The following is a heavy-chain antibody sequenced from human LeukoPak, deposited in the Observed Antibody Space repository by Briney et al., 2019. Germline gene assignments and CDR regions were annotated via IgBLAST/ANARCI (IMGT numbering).Heavy chain of an antibody. V-gene: IGHV4-61*02. J-gene: IGHJ3*02. CDR3: ARAQDVVVTGFDAFDI. CDR1: GGSISSGSYY. Sequence: SETLSLTCTVSGGSISSGSYYWSWIRQPAGKGLEGIGRIYTSGSTNYNPSLKSRVTISVDTSKNQFSLKLSSVTAADTAVYYCARAQDVVVTGFDAFDIWGPGTMVTVSS. D-gene: IGHD2-21*02. CDR2: IYTSGST.